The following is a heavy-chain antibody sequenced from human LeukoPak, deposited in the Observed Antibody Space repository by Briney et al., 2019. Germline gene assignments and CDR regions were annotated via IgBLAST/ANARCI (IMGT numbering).Heavy chain of an antibody. CDR2: FSGSGDST. CDR1: GFTFSRYA. CDR3: AKAGSLATPTPYYFDY. Sequence: GGSLRLSCAASGFTFSRYAMSRVRQAPGKGLEWVSTFSGSGDSTYYADSVKGRFTISRDNSKNTLYLQMNSLRAEDTAVYYCAKAGSLATPTPYYFDYWGQGTLVTVSS. J-gene: IGHJ4*02. V-gene: IGHV3-23*01. D-gene: IGHD5-12*01.